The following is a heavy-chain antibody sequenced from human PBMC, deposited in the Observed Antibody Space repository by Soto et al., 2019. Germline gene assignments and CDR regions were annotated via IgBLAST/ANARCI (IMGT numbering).Heavy chain of an antibody. V-gene: IGHV3-9*01. Sequence: GGSLRLSCAASGFTFDDYAMHWVRQAPGKGLEWVSGISWNSGSIGYADSVKGRFTISRDNAKNSLYLQMNSLRAEDTALYYCAKGVIVAVAVSAFDIWGQGTMVTVSS. CDR1: GFTFDDYA. CDR2: ISWNSGSI. CDR3: AKGVIVAVAVSAFDI. J-gene: IGHJ3*02. D-gene: IGHD6-19*01.